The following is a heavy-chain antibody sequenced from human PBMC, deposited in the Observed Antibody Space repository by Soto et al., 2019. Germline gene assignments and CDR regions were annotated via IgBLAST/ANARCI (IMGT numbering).Heavy chain of an antibody. V-gene: IGHV4-39*01. Sequence: QMQLQESGPGLVKPSETLSLTCTVSGGSISSSSYYWGWNRQPPGQGLEWLGTIYSLGNTYYNPSLKSRFTISVDKSKSQLFLKLSSVTAPDTAVYYCARQIYDSSGYYYAYWGQGTLVTVSS. J-gene: IGHJ4*02. CDR3: ARQIYDSSGYYYAY. CDR2: IYSLGNT. CDR1: GGSISSSSYY. D-gene: IGHD3-22*01.